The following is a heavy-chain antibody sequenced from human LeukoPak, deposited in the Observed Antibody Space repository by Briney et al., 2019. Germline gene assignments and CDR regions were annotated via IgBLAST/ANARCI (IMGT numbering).Heavy chain of an antibody. D-gene: IGHD3-3*01. J-gene: IGHJ4*02. CDR2: IYSSGNT. V-gene: IGHV4-61*02. Sequence: SQTLSLTCTVSGDSITSGRYYWSWIRQPAGKELEWIGRIYSSGNTDYHPYIVSLKSRVSLSLDTSKNQFFLDLTSVTAADTAVYYCARVSGIVEWNLFDYWGQGTLVTVSS. CDR3: ARVSGIVEWNLFDY. CDR1: GDSITSGRYY.